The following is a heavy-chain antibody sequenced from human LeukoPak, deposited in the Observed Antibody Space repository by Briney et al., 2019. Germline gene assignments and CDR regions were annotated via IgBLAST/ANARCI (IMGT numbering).Heavy chain of an antibody. V-gene: IGHV4-59*08. CDR2: IYYSGST. D-gene: IGHD5-18*01. J-gene: IGHJ6*02. Sequence: SETLSPTCTGSGGSISSYYWTWIRQSPGKGLEWIGSIYYSGSTNYNPSLKSRVTISVDTSKSEFSLKLNSVTAADTAVYYCAKFLYSYGYYYGMDVWGQGTTVTVSS. CDR1: GGSISSYY. CDR3: AKFLYSYGYYYGMDV.